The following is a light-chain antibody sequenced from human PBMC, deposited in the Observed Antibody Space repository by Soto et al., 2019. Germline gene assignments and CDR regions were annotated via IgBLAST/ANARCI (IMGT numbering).Light chain of an antibody. Sequence: DIVMTQSPLSLPVTPGEPASISCRSSQSLLHSNGYNYLDWDLKKPGQSPQLLIYLGSNRASGVTDMFRGSESGTDFTLKISRVEAEDVGVYYCMQALQTPYTFGQGTKLEI. J-gene: IGKJ2*01. CDR3: MQALQTPYT. V-gene: IGKV2-28*01. CDR1: QSLLHSNGYNY. CDR2: LGS.